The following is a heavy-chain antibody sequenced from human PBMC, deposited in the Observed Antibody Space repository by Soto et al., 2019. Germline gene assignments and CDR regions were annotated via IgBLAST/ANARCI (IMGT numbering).Heavy chain of an antibody. Sequence: QVHLVESGGGVVQPGRSLKLSCAASGFTFRSYDMHWVRQGPGKGLEWVAVIWVDGTKKYYADSVKGRFTISRDNSKNTVYLQMNSLSAEDTAVYYCARDRKRFGIDYWGQGNWVTVSS. V-gene: IGHV3-33*01. CDR2: IWVDGTKK. CDR1: GFTFRSYD. CDR3: ARDRKRFGIDY. D-gene: IGHD3-10*01. J-gene: IGHJ4*02.